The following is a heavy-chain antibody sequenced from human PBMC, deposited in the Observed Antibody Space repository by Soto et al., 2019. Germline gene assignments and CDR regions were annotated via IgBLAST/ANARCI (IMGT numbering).Heavy chain of an antibody. CDR1: GGTFSSYA. Sequence: QVQLVQSGAEMKKPGSSVKVSCKASGGTFSSYAISWVRQAPGQGLEWMGGIIPIFGTANYAQKFQGRVTITADESTSTAYMELSSLRSEDTAVYYCARDRKIVATIPGFDYWGQGTLVTVSS. V-gene: IGHV1-69*01. CDR2: IIPIFGTA. D-gene: IGHD5-12*01. CDR3: ARDRKIVATIPGFDY. J-gene: IGHJ4*02.